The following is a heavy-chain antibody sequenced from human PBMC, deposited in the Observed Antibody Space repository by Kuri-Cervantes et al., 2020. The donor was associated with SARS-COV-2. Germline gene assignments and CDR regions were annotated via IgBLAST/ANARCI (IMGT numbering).Heavy chain of an antibody. V-gene: IGHV3-30*18. J-gene: IGHJ4*02. CDR2: ISYDGTNK. Sequence: GGSLRLSCAASGFTVSSNYMSWVRQAPGKGLEWVAVISYDGTNKYYADSVKGRFTISRDNSKNTLYLQMNSLRPEDTAVYYCAKSFDPYNSLSGDYFDYWGQGTLVTVSS. D-gene: IGHD5-24*01. CDR1: GFTVSSNY. CDR3: AKSFDPYNSLSGDYFDY.